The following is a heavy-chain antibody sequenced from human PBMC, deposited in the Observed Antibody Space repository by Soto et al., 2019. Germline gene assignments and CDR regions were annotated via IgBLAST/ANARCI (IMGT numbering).Heavy chain of an antibody. CDR1: GFTFSDYN. CDR2: IDIFSATI. J-gene: IGHJ4*02. V-gene: IGHV3-48*02. CDR3: ARDGVAEIDY. Sequence: GGSLRLSCLASGFTFSDYNMIWVRQAPGKGLEWVSYIDIFSATIYYADSVKGRFTISRDNAKNSLYLQMNSLRDEDTAVYYCARDGVAEIDYWGQGTLVTVSS. D-gene: IGHD2-15*01.